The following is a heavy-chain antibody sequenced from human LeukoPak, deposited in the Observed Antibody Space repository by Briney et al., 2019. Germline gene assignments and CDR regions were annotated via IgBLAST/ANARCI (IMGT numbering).Heavy chain of an antibody. J-gene: IGHJ3*02. Sequence: GESLKISCKGSGYSFTSYWICWVRQIPGKGLEWMGIIYPGDCDTRYSPSFQGQVTISDDKSISTPYLQWSSLKASDTAMYYCARRNPYGSPAFDIWGQGTMVTVSS. CDR3: ARRNPYGSPAFDI. CDR2: IYPGDCDT. V-gene: IGHV5-51*01. D-gene: IGHD1-14*01. CDR1: GYSFTSYW.